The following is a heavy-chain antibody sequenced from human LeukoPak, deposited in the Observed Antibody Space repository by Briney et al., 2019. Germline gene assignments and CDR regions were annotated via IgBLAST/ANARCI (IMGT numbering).Heavy chain of an antibody. J-gene: IGHJ5*02. D-gene: IGHD1-26*01. V-gene: IGHV7-4-1*02. Sequence: GASVKVSCKASGYTFTSYAMNWVRQAPGQGLEWMGWINTNTGNPTYAQGFTGRFVFSLDTSVSTAYLQISSLKAEDTAVYYCARPKWEPYPVWNWFDPWGQGTLVTVSS. CDR1: GYTFTSYA. CDR2: INTNTGNP. CDR3: ARPKWEPYPVWNWFDP.